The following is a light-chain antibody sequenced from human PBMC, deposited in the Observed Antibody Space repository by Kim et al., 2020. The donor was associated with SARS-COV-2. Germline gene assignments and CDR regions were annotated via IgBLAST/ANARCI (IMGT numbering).Light chain of an antibody. V-gene: IGLV6-57*03. CDR2: DDN. J-gene: IGLJ2*01. Sequence: TVHLPLPPLRSTITSHYVQSYQPPPRSAPTTLLYDDNQRPSWVPARFSGSIDSSSTSSSLTISGLNTEDEAYYYCQSYDSSNPLVFGGGTQLTVL. CDR1: RSTITSHY. CDR3: QSYDSSNPLV.